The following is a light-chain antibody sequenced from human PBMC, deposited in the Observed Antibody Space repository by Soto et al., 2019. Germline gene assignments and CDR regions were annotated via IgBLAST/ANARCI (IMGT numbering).Light chain of an antibody. CDR1: QSVSSSY. J-gene: IGKJ4*01. CDR3: QQYDNSPLT. CDR2: GAS. V-gene: IGKV3-20*01. Sequence: ELVLTQSPGTLSLSPGERATISCRASQSVSSSYLAWYQQKPGQAPRLLIYGASSRATGIPDRFSGSGSGTDFTLTISRLEPEDFAVYYWQQYDNSPLTFGGGTKVEIK.